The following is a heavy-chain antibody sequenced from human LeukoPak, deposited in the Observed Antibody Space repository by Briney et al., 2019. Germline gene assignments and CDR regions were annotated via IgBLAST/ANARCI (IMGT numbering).Heavy chain of an antibody. V-gene: IGHV3-23*01. J-gene: IGHJ2*01. D-gene: IGHD5-18*01. CDR1: GFTFSSYA. CDR2: ISGSGGST. CDR3: AKDRGVPEWGIQLWSWYFDL. Sequence: PGGSLRLSRAASGFTFSSYAMSWVRQAPGKGLEWVSAISGSGGSTYYADSVKGRFTISRDNSKNTLYLQMNSLRAEDTAVYYCAKDRGVPEWGIQLWSWYFDLWGRGTLVTVSS.